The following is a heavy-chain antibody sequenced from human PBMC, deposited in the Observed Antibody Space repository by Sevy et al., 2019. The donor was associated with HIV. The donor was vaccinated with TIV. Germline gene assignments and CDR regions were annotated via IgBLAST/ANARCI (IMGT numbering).Heavy chain of an antibody. CDR3: ASTSPGDSSGYTHVDY. V-gene: IGHV3-23*01. CDR1: GFTFSSYA. D-gene: IGHD3-22*01. J-gene: IGHJ4*02. Sequence: GGSLRLSCAASGFTFSSYAMSWVRQAPGKGLEWVSAISGSGGSTYYADSVKGRFTISRDNSKNTLYLQMNSLRAEDTAVYYCASTSPGDSSGYTHVDYWGQGTLVTVSS. CDR2: ISGSGGST.